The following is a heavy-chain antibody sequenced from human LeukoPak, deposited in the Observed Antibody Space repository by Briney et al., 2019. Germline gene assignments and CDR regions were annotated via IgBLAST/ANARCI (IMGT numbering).Heavy chain of an antibody. CDR2: IYYSGST. CDR3: ARVRQQLGGIDY. V-gene: IGHV4-39*07. D-gene: IGHD6-13*01. Sequence: SETLSLTCTVSGGSISSSSYYWGWIRQPPGKGLEWIGSIYYSGSTYYNPSLKSRVTISVDTSKNQFSLKLSSVTAADTAVYYCARVRQQLGGIDYWGQGTLVTVSS. J-gene: IGHJ4*02. CDR1: GGSISSSSYY.